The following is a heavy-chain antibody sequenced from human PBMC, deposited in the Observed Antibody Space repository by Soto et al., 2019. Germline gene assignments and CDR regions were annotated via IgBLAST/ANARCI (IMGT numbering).Heavy chain of an antibody. CDR2: IYYSGST. Sequence: PSETLSLTCSVSNGSISSYYWSWIRQPPGKGLEWIGYIYYSGSTNYNPSLKSRVTISVDKSKNQFSLSLTSVTAADTAVYYCERVAGVVVPEVYYYYGMDVWGQGTTVTVSS. J-gene: IGHJ6*02. V-gene: IGHV4-59*01. D-gene: IGHD2-2*01. CDR3: ERVAGVVVPEVYYYYGMDV. CDR1: NGSISSYY.